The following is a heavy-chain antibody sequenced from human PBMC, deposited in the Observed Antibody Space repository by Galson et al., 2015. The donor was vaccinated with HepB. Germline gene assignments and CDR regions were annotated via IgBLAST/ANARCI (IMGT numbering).Heavy chain of an antibody. Sequence: ETLSLTCAVSGGSFSGHYWTWIRQSPAKGLEWIGEINHAGSLNYNPSLKSPVTISVDTSRRQVFLNLTSVTAADTALYYCARGGRIPAAGYFDSWGQGGLVTVSS. J-gene: IGHJ4*02. CDR1: GGSFSGHY. V-gene: IGHV4-34*01. CDR3: ARGGRIPAAGYFDS. D-gene: IGHD6-13*01. CDR2: INHAGSL.